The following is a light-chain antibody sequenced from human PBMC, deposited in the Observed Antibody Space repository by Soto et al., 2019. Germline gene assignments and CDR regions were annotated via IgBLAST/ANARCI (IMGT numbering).Light chain of an antibody. CDR3: AAWDDSLNGYV. Sequence: QSVLAQPPSVSDAPRQRVTISCSGSNSNIGNNAVNWYQQLPGKAPKLLMYYDNLLPSGVSDRFSGSKSGTSASLAISELQSEDEADYYCAAWDDSLNGYVFGTGTKLTVL. V-gene: IGLV1-36*01. CDR2: YDN. CDR1: NSNIGNNA. J-gene: IGLJ1*01.